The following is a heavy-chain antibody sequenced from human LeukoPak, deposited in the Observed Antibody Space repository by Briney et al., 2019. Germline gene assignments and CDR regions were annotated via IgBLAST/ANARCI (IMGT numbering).Heavy chain of an antibody. J-gene: IGHJ6*03. D-gene: IGHD3-3*01. CDR3: ARDVPHDCYYYCMDV. Sequence: SETLPLTCTVSGGSISSYYWSWIRQPAGKGLEWIGRIYTSGSTNYNPSLKSRVTMSVDTSKNQFSLKLSSVTAADTAVYYCARDVPHDCYYYCMDVWGKGTTVTVSS. V-gene: IGHV4-4*07. CDR1: GGSISSYY. CDR2: IYTSGST.